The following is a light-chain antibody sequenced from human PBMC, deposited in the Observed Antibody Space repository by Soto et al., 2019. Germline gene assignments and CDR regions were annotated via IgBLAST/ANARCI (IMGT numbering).Light chain of an antibody. V-gene: IGKV3-20*01. CDR2: GAS. CDR1: QGFSSY. Sequence: EIVLTQSPATLSLSPGKRATLSCRASQGFSSYLAWYQQKPGQAPRLLIHGASRRATGIPDRFSGSGSGTDFTLTINRLEPEDFAVYFCQQYGDMWTFGQGTKVDIK. J-gene: IGKJ1*01. CDR3: QQYGDMWT.